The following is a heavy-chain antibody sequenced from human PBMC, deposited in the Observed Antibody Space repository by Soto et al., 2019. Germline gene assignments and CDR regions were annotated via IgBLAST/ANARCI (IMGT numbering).Heavy chain of an antibody. CDR2: ISYDGSNK. CDR1: GFSFSSYG. D-gene: IGHD3-16*02. J-gene: IGHJ4*02. CDR3: AKALGELSPESYDY. Sequence: GGSLRLSCEASGFSFSSYGMHWVRQAPGKGLEWVAFISYDGSNKYYVDSVRGRFTIFRDSSRNALDLHMNSLRPEDTAVYYCAKALGELSPESYDYWGQGT. V-gene: IGHV3-30*18.